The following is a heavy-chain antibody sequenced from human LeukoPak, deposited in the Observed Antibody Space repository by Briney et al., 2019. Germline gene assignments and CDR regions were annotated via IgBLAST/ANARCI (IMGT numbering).Heavy chain of an antibody. D-gene: IGHD2-2*01. CDR2: ISNSSSYI. CDR1: GFTFSSYS. CDR3: ASLGYCSSTSCQGVAFDI. Sequence: GGSLRLSCAASGFTFSSYSMNWVRQAPGKGLEWVSSISNSSSYIYYADSVKGRFTISRDNAKNSLYLQMNSLRAEDTAVYYCASLGYCSSTSCQGVAFDIWGQETMVTVSS. J-gene: IGHJ3*02. V-gene: IGHV3-21*01.